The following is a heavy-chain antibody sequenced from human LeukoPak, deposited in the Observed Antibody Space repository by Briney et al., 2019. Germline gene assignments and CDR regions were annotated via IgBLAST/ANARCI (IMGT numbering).Heavy chain of an antibody. CDR2: INPSGGST. CDR3: ARRAGYSSSWSNYYYMDV. CDR1: GYTFTSYY. Sequence: ASVKVSCKASGYTFTSYYMYWVRQAPGQGLEWMGIINPSGGSTNYAQKFQGRVTVTRDTSTSTVYMELSRLRSDDTAVYYCARRAGYSSSWSNYYYMDVWGKGTTVTISS. D-gene: IGHD6-13*01. V-gene: IGHV1-46*01. J-gene: IGHJ6*03.